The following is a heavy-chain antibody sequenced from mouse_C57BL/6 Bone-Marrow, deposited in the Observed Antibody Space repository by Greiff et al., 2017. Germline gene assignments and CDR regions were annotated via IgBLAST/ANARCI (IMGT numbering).Heavy chain of an antibody. D-gene: IGHD2-3*01. J-gene: IGHJ3*01. CDR1: GYTFTSYW. CDR3: AREDGYYSAWFAY. CDR2: IDPSDSYT. V-gene: IGHV1-50*01. Sequence: QVQLQQSGAELVKPGASVKLSCKASGYTFTSYWMQWVKQRPGQGLEWIGEIDPSDSYTNYNQKFKGKATLTVDTSSSTAYMQLSSLTSDDSAVYYCAREDGYYSAWFAYWGQGTLVTVSA.